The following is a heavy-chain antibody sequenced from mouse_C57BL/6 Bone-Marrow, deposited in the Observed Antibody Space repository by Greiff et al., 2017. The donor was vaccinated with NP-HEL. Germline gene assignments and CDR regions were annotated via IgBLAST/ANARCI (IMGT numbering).Heavy chain of an antibody. V-gene: IGHV14-3*01. D-gene: IGHD2-2*01. Sequence: VQLKQSVAELVRPGASVKLSCTASGFNIKNTYMHWVKQRPEQGLEWIGRIDPANGNTKYAPKFQGKATITADTSSNTAYLQLSSLTSEDTAIYYCARCQWLRRRGYAMDYWGQGTSVTVSS. CDR3: ARCQWLRRRGYAMDY. CDR2: IDPANGNT. J-gene: IGHJ4*01. CDR1: GFNIKNTY.